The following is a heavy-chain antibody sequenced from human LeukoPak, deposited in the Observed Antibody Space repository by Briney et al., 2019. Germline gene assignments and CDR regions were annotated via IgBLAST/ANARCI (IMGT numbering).Heavy chain of an antibody. Sequence: ASVKVSCKASGGTFSSYATSWVRQAPGQGLEWMGGIIPIFGTANYAQKFQGRVTITADESTSTAYMELSSLRSEDTAVYYCARDRTMYSSSWDPFDYWGQGTLVTVSS. J-gene: IGHJ4*02. CDR2: IIPIFGTA. CDR3: ARDRTMYSSSWDPFDY. V-gene: IGHV1-69*01. CDR1: GGTFSSYA. D-gene: IGHD6-13*01.